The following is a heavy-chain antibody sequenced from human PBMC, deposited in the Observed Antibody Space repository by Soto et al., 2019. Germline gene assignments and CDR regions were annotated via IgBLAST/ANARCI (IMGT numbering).Heavy chain of an antibody. V-gene: IGHV3-23*01. Sequence: EVQLLESGGGLVQPGGSLRLSCAASGFTFSSYAMSWVRQAPGKGLEWVSAISGSGGSTYYADSVKGRFTISRDNSKNPLYLQMNSLRAEDTAVYYCAKFQQLDYYYYGMDVWGQGTTVTVSS. J-gene: IGHJ6*02. CDR2: ISGSGGST. CDR3: AKFQQLDYYYYGMDV. D-gene: IGHD6-13*01. CDR1: GFTFSSYA.